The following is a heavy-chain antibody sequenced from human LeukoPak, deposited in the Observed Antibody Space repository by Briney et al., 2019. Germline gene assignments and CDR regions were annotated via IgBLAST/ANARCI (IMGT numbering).Heavy chain of an antibody. CDR2: ISGSGDNT. CDR1: GFTFSSYA. Sequence: GGSLRLSCAASGFTFSSYAMGWVRQAPGKGLKWVSSISGSGDNTYYADSVKDRFSISRDNSKTTVSLQMNSLRAEDTAVYYCAKGRGTAVTSAANYWGQGTLVTVSS. CDR3: AKGRGTAVTSAANY. D-gene: IGHD4-17*01. V-gene: IGHV3-23*01. J-gene: IGHJ4*02.